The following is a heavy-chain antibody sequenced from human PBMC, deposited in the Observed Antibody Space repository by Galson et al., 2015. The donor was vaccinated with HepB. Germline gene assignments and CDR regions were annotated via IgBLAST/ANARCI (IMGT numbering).Heavy chain of an antibody. V-gene: IGHV5-51*01. D-gene: IGHD6-6*01. Sequence: QSGAEVKKPGESLKISCKGSGYSFTSYWIGWVRQMPGKGLEWMGIIYPGDSDTRYSPSFQGQVTISADKSISTAYLQWSSLKASDTAMYYCARRRGVAARPGVYYYYGMDVWGQGTTVTVSS. CDR3: ARRRGVAARPGVYYYYGMDV. CDR2: IYPGDSDT. J-gene: IGHJ6*02. CDR1: GYSFTSYW.